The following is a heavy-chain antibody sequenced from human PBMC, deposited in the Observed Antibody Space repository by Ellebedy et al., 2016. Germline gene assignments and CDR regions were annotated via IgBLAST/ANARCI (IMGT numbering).Heavy chain of an antibody. D-gene: IGHD3-10*01. CDR1: GFTFDDYA. CDR2: ISWNSGSL. Sequence: SLKISCAASGFTFDDYAMHWVRQAPGKGLELVSSISWNSGSLDYADSVKGRFTISRDNAKNSLYLQMNSLRTEDTAFYYCAKGVNYYGSGSQIDYWGQGTLVTVSS. CDR3: AKGVNYYGSGSQIDY. V-gene: IGHV3-9*01. J-gene: IGHJ4*02.